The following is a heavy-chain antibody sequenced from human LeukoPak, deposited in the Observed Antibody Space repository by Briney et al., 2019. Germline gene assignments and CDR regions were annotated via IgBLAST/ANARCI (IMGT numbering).Heavy chain of an antibody. J-gene: IGHJ4*02. CDR2: ISSSSCI. D-gene: IGHD3-9*01. CDR3: ARDGLDDYDILNLSGSGQDY. Sequence: GGSLRLSCAASGFTFSSYSMNWVRQAPGKGLEWVSSISSSSCIYYADSVKGRFTISRDNAKNSLHLQMNSLRAEDTVVYYCARDGLDDYDILNLSGSGQDYWGQGTLVTVSS. V-gene: IGHV3-21*01. CDR1: GFTFSSYS.